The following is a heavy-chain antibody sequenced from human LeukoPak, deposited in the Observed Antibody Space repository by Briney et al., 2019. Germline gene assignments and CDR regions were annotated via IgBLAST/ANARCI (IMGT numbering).Heavy chain of an antibody. CDR2: ISGSGGST. Sequence: GGSLRLSCAASGFTFSSYAMNWVRQAPGKGLEWVSAISGSGGSTYYADSVKGRFTISRDNSKNTLYLQMNSLRAEDTAVYYCAKGYYDILTGYYSPFDYWGQGTLVTVSS. CDR1: GFTFSSYA. J-gene: IGHJ4*02. V-gene: IGHV3-23*01. D-gene: IGHD3-9*01. CDR3: AKGYYDILTGYYSPFDY.